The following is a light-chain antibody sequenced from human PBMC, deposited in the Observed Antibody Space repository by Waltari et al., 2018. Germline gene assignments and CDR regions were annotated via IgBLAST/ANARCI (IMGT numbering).Light chain of an antibody. CDR2: ASS. CDR1: QSVSSTY. Sequence: EIVLTQSPGTLSMSTGEGATLSCRASQSVSSTYIAWYQQRPGQAPRLLIYASSSRATGIPDRFSGSGSATDFTLTISRLEPEDFAVYYCQQYDGSPHTFGQGTKVEMK. V-gene: IGKV3-20*01. CDR3: QQYDGSPHT. J-gene: IGKJ1*01.